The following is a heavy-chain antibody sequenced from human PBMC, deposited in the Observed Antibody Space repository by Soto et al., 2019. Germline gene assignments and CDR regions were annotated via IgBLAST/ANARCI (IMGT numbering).Heavy chain of an antibody. CDR3: ATLVEEVQENYFDY. J-gene: IGHJ4*02. V-gene: IGHV3-30*03. Sequence: GGSLRLSCAASGFTFSSYGMHWVRQAPGKGLEWVAVISYDGSNKYYADSVKGRFTISRDISKNTLYLQMNTLRAEDTAVYYCATLVEEVQENYFDYWGQGTLVTVSS. CDR2: ISYDGSNK. CDR1: GFTFSSYG.